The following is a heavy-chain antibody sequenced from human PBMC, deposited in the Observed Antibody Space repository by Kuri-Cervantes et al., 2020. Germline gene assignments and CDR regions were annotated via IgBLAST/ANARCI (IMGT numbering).Heavy chain of an antibody. CDR3: ARDTIFGIDY. CDR1: GFTFSDYY. Sequence: GGSLRLSCAASGFTFSDYYMSWIRQAPGKGLEWVSYISSSGSTIYYANSVKGRFTISRDNSKNTLYLQMNSLRAEDTAVYYCARDTIFGIDYWGQGTLVTVSS. V-gene: IGHV3-11*04. D-gene: IGHD3-3*01. J-gene: IGHJ4*02. CDR2: ISSSGSTI.